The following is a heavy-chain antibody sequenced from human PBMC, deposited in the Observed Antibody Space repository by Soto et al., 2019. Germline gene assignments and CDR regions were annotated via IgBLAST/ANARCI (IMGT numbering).Heavy chain of an antibody. Sequence: LRLSCAASGFTFSSYAMSWVRQAPGKGLEWVSAISGSGGSTYYADSVKGRFTISRDNSKNTLYLQMNSLRAEDTAVYYCARGGEMTIFPQHWGQGTLVTVSS. CDR2: ISGSGGST. D-gene: IGHD3-9*01. CDR3: ARGGEMTIFPQH. CDR1: GFTFSSYA. J-gene: IGHJ4*02. V-gene: IGHV3-23*01.